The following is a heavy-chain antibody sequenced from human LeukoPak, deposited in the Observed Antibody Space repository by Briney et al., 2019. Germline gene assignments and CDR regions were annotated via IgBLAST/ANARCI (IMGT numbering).Heavy chain of an antibody. V-gene: IGHV3-48*03. CDR2: ISSSGSTI. J-gene: IGHJ4*02. Sequence: GGSLRLSCAASGFTFSSYEMNWVRQAPGKGLEWVSYISSSGSTIYYADSVKGRFTISRDNSKNTLYLQMSSLRGEDTAVYYCAKGAHSSGWLSHDYWGQGTLVTVSS. D-gene: IGHD6-19*01. CDR1: GFTFSSYE. CDR3: AKGAHSSGWLSHDY.